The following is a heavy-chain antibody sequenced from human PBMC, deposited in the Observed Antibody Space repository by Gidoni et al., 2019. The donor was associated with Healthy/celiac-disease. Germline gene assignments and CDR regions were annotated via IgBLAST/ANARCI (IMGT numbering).Heavy chain of an antibody. Sequence: QITLKESGPTLVKPTQTLTLTCTFPGFSLRTSGVGVGWIRQPPGKALEWLALIYWDDDKRYSPSLKSRLTITKDTSKNQVVLTMTNMDPVDTATYYCAHARKQQLVAEYFQHWGQGTLVTVSS. CDR1: GFSLRTSGVG. V-gene: IGHV2-5*02. CDR2: IYWDDDK. CDR3: AHARKQQLVAEYFQH. J-gene: IGHJ1*01. D-gene: IGHD6-13*01.